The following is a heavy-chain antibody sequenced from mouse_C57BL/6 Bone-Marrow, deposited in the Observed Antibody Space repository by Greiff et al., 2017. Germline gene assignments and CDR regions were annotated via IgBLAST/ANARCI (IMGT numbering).Heavy chain of an antibody. CDR3: SRQVTTVLATKYFDV. Sequence: EVKLVESGGGLVKPGGSLKLSCAASGFTFSSYTMSWVRQTPEKRLQWVAAISGGGGNTYYPDSVKGRFTISRDNDKNILYLQMSSLRSEDTALYYCSRQVTTVLATKYFDVWGTGTTGTVSS. D-gene: IGHD1-1*01. V-gene: IGHV5-9*01. J-gene: IGHJ1*03. CDR2: ISGGGGNT. CDR1: GFTFSSYT.